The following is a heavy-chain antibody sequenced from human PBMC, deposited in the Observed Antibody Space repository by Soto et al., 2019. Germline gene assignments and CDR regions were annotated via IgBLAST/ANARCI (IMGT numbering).Heavy chain of an antibody. J-gene: IGHJ4*02. CDR3: ARSTSSGWYYFDC. Sequence: QVQLVESGGGVVQPGRSLRLSCAASGFTFSSYAIHWVRQAPGKGLEWVAAISYDGSNKYYADSVKGRFTISRDNSKSTLYLQVNSLRADDTAVYYCARSTSSGWYYFDCWGQGTLVNVSS. D-gene: IGHD6-19*01. CDR2: ISYDGSNK. CDR1: GFTFSSYA. V-gene: IGHV3-30-3*01.